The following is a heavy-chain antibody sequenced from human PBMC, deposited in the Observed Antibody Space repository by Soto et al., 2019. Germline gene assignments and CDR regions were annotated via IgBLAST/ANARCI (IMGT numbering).Heavy chain of an antibody. CDR1: GFSLSTSGVG. CDR3: AHAQPYYYGAWSYYFDY. J-gene: IGHJ4*02. D-gene: IGHD3-10*01. Sequence: QITLKESGPTLVKPTQTLTLTCTFSGFSLSTSGVGVGWIRQPPGKALEWLALIYWDDDKRYSPSLKSRLTITKDTSKNQVVLTMTNMDPVDTATYYCAHAQPYYYGAWSYYFDYWGQGTLVTVSS. V-gene: IGHV2-5*02. CDR2: IYWDDDK.